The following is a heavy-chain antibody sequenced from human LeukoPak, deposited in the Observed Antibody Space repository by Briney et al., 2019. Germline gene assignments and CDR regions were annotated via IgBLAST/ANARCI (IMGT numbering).Heavy chain of an antibody. Sequence: PETLSLTCTVSGYSISSGYYWGWIRQPPGKGLEWIGSIYHSGSTNYNPSLKSRVTMSIDTSKNQFSLKLTSVTAADTATYYCARETSLAGFASGLGFNYWGQGILVTVSS. CDR3: ARETSLAGFASGLGFNY. CDR2: IYHSGST. CDR1: GYSISSGYY. V-gene: IGHV4-38-2*02. D-gene: IGHD6-19*01. J-gene: IGHJ4*02.